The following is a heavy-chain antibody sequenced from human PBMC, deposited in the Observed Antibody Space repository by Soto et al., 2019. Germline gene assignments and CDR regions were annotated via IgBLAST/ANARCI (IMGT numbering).Heavy chain of an antibody. CDR1: GGSISSGGYY. V-gene: IGHV4-30-4*01. Sequence: PSETLSLTCAVSGGSISSGGYYWSWIRQPPGKGLEWIGLIHDSGSTNYNPSLTSRVSISIDTSKNQLSLKLTSVTAADTAIYYCARPHSGDYALDNWGQGTLVTVSS. CDR2: IHDSGST. CDR3: ARPHSGDYALDN. D-gene: IGHD4-17*01. J-gene: IGHJ4*02.